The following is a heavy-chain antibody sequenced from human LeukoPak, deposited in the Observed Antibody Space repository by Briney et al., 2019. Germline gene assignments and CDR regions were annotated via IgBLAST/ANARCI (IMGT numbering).Heavy chain of an antibody. V-gene: IGHV3-21*01. CDR1: GFTFSSYS. Sequence: GGSLRLSCAVSGFTFSSYSMKWVRQAPGEGLEWVSYISSGSSYIYYADSVKGRFTISRDNAKNSLYLQMNSLRAEDTAVYYCARAWTYCSGGSCYTGGVDYWGQGTLVTVSS. D-gene: IGHD2-15*01. J-gene: IGHJ4*02. CDR3: ARAWTYCSGGSCYTGGVDY. CDR2: ISSGSSYI.